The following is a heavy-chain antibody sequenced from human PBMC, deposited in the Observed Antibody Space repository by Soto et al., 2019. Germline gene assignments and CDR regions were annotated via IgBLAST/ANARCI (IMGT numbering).Heavy chain of an antibody. D-gene: IGHD4-17*01. J-gene: IGHJ2*01. CDR1: GGSFSGYY. V-gene: IGHV4-34*01. Sequence: QVQLQQWGAGLLKPSETLSLTCAVYGGSFSGYYWSWIRQPPGKGLEWIGEINHSGSTNYNPSLKSRVTISLDTSKNQFSLKLSSVTAADTAVYYCASTATVTPDYWYFDLWGRGTLVTVSS. CDR3: ASTATVTPDYWYFDL. CDR2: INHSGST.